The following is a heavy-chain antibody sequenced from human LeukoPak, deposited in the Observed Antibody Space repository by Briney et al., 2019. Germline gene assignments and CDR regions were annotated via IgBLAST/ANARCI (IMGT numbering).Heavy chain of an antibody. Sequence: GGSLRLSCAASGFTFSSYSMNWVRQAPGKGLEWVSSISSSSSYIYYADSAKGRFTISRDNAKNSLYLQMNSLRAEDTAVYYCARDGHFETGFDSWGQGTLVTVSS. D-gene: IGHD3-3*02. CDR2: ISSSSSYI. V-gene: IGHV3-21*01. J-gene: IGHJ4*02. CDR3: ARDGHFETGFDS. CDR1: GFTFSSYS.